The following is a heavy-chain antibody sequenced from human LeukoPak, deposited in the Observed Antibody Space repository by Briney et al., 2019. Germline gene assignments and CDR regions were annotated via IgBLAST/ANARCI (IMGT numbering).Heavy chain of an antibody. J-gene: IGHJ5*02. D-gene: IGHD2-2*01. V-gene: IGHV4-39*01. CDR3: VRHIRDSSFFDP. CDR1: GGSISSSSYF. CDR2: INYSGST. Sequence: KSSETLSLTCTVSGGSISSSSYFYGWIRQSPGKGLEWIGYINYSGSTYYNPSLKSRVTISVDTSRNQFSLKLTSVTAADTAVYYCVRHIRDSSFFDPWGLGTLVTVSS.